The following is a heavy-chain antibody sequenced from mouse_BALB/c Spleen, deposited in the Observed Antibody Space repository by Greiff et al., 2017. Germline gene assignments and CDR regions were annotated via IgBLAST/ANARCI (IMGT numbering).Heavy chain of an antibody. CDR1: GYAFTNYL. CDR2: INPGSGGT. CDR3: ARLDDYAPYYAMDY. J-gene: IGHJ4*01. V-gene: IGHV1-54*01. Sequence: VHLVESGAELVRPGTSVKVSCKASGYAFTNYLIEWVKQRPGQGLEWIGVINPGSGGTNYNEKFKGKATLTADKSSSTAYMQLSSLTSDDSAVYFCARLDDYAPYYAMDYWGQGTSVTVSS. D-gene: IGHD2-4*01.